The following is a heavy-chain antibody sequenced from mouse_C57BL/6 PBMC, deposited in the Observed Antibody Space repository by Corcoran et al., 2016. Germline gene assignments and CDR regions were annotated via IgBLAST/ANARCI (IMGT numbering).Heavy chain of an antibody. V-gene: IGHV1-81*01. Sequence: QVQLQQSGAELARPGASVKLSCKASGYTFTSYGISWVKQRTGQGLEWIGEIYPRSGNTYYNEKFKGKATLTADKSSSTAYMELRSLTSEDSAVYFCARGRGGYYGSSPLDYWGQGTTLTVSS. D-gene: IGHD1-1*01. CDR2: IYPRSGNT. CDR3: ARGRGGYYGSSPLDY. J-gene: IGHJ2*01. CDR1: GYTFTSYG.